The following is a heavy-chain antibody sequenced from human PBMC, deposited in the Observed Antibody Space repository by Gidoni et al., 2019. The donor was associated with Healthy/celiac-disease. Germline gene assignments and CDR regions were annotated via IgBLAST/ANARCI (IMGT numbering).Heavy chain of an antibody. Sequence: QVQLQQWGAGLLKPSETLSLTCAVYGGSFSGYYWSWIRQPPGKGLEWIGEINHSGSTNYNPSLKSRVTISVDTSKNQFSLKLSSVTAADTAVYYCARQDYDFWRRVATGFDYWGQGTLVTVSS. D-gene: IGHD3-3*01. CDR2: INHSGST. CDR3: ARQDYDFWRRVATGFDY. V-gene: IGHV4-34*01. J-gene: IGHJ4*02. CDR1: GGSFSGYY.